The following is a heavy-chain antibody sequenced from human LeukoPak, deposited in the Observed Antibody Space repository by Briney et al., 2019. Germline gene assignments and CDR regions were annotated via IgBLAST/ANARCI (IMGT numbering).Heavy chain of an antibody. V-gene: IGHV3-7*01. D-gene: IGHD3-3*01. CDR3: ARGSIFGLRNWFDP. CDR2: IKQDGSEK. Sequence: GGSLRLSCATSGFSFSSYWMSWVRQAPGKGLEWVASIKQDGSEKYYVDSVKGRFTISRDSAKNSLYLQMNNLRAEDTAVYYCARGSIFGLRNWFDPWGQGTLVTVSS. J-gene: IGHJ5*02. CDR1: GFSFSSYW.